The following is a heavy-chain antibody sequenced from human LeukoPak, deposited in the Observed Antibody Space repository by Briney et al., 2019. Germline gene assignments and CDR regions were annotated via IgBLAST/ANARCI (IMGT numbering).Heavy chain of an antibody. Sequence: PSETLSLTCTVSGGSIISYYWSWIRLPAGKELEWIGRISTSGSTNYNPSLKSRVTISVDTSMTQFSLRLTSVTAADTAIYYCARHVFSYGEPFDYWGQGTLITVSS. CDR3: ARHVFSYGEPFDY. D-gene: IGHD3-16*01. J-gene: IGHJ4*02. CDR2: ISTSGST. CDR1: GGSIISYY. V-gene: IGHV4-4*07.